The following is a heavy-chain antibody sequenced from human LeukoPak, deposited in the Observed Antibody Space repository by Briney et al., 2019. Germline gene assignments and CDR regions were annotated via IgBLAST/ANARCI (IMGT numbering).Heavy chain of an antibody. CDR1: GFTFSSYS. D-gene: IGHD1-26*01. Sequence: PGGSLRLSCAASGFTFSSYSMNWVRQAPGKGLEWVSSISSSSSYIYYADSVKGRFTISRDNAKNSLYLQMNSLRAEDTAVYYCARGPIVGAGRSSPRLLNFDYWGQGTLVTVSS. CDR3: ARGPIVGAGRSSPRLLNFDY. J-gene: IGHJ4*02. CDR2: ISSSSSYI. V-gene: IGHV3-21*01.